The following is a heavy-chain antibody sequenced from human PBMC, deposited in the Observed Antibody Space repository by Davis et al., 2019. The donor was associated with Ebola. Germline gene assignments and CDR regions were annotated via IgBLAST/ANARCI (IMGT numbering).Heavy chain of an antibody. D-gene: IGHD4-17*01. CDR1: GGSVSSGGYS. V-gene: IGHV4-30-4*07. CDR2: ISYIGNT. J-gene: IGHJ4*02. Sequence: SETLSLTCAASGGSVSSGGYSWSWIRQPPGKGLECIGYISYIGNTYYTPSLKTRLAISLDTSKNQFSLNLNSVTAADTAVYFCARISGDYGAFDYWGQGALVTVSS. CDR3: ARISGDYGAFDY.